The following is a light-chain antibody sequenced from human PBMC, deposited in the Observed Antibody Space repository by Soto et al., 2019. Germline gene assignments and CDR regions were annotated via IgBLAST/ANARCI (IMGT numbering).Light chain of an antibody. J-gene: IGLJ2*01. CDR2: GNS. Sequence: QSVLTQPPSVSGAPGQRVTISCTGSSSNIGAGYDVHWYQQLPGTAPKLLIYGNSNRPSAVPDRFSGSKSGTSASLAITGLQAEDEADYYCQSYDSSLSGYVVFGGGTKVTVL. CDR1: SSNIGAGYD. V-gene: IGLV1-40*01. CDR3: QSYDSSLSGYVV.